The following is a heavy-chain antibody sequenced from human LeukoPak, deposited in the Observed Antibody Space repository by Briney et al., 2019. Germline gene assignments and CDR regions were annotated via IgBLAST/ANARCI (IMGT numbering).Heavy chain of an antibody. CDR1: GGSISSGDYY. CDR3: ARGPRPYSLFGGVDY. D-gene: IGHD3-16*01. J-gene: IGHJ4*02. V-gene: IGHV4-30-4*01. CDR2: IYYSGST. Sequence: SGTLSLTCTVSGGSISSGDYYWSWIRQPPGKGLEWIGYIYYSGSTYYNPSLKSRVTISVDTSKNQFSLKLSSVTAADTAVYYCARGPRPYSLFGGVDYWGQGTLVTVSS.